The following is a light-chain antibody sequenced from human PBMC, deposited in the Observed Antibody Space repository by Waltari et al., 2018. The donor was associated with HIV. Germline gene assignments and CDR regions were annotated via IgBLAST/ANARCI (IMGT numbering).Light chain of an antibody. CDR3: SSYAGSNNLL. Sequence: QSALTQPPSASGSPGQSVTISCTGTSSDVGVYNYVSWYQQHPGKAPKLMIYEVSKRPSGVPDRFSGSKSGNTASLTVSGLQAEDEADYYCSSYAGSNNLLFGGGTKLTVL. J-gene: IGLJ2*01. CDR1: SSDVGVYNY. V-gene: IGLV2-8*01. CDR2: EVS.